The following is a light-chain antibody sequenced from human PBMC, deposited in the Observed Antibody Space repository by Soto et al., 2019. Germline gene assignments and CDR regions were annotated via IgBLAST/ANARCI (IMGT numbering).Light chain of an antibody. J-gene: IGLJ2*01. Sequence: QSALTQPASVSGSPGQSITISCTGTSSDVGGYNYVSWYQLHPGKAPKLMIYDVSSRPSGVSNRFSGSKSGNTASLTISGLQAEDETDYYCSSYTSSSTVVFGGGTKLTVL. CDR2: DVS. V-gene: IGLV2-14*01. CDR1: SSDVGGYNY. CDR3: SSYTSSSTVV.